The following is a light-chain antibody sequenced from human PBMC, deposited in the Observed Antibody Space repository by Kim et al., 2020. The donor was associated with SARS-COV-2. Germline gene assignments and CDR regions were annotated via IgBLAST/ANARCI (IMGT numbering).Light chain of an antibody. J-gene: IGKJ5*01. CDR2: DGS. CDR3: QQYNSYPIT. Sequence: ASGGDRVTITCRGRESISSWLGWYQQKPGRAPNLLIYDGSSGESEVPSRFSGGGSGTEFTLTISSLQPEDFAIYYCQQYNSYPITFGQGTRLEIK. V-gene: IGKV1-5*01. CDR1: ESISSW.